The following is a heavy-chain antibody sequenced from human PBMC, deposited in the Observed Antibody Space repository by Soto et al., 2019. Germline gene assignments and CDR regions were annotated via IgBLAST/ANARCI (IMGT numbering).Heavy chain of an antibody. CDR2: IYYSGST. Sequence: SDTLSLTCTVSGGSISISSYYWGWIRQPPGKGLEWIGSIYYSGSTYYNPSLKSRVTISVDTSKNQFSLKLSSVTAADTAVYYCARQDIVVVPAAMKYYYYYYGMDVWGQGTTVT. CDR3: ARQDIVVVPAAMKYYYYYYGMDV. D-gene: IGHD2-2*01. CDR1: GGSISISSYY. J-gene: IGHJ6*02. V-gene: IGHV4-39*01.